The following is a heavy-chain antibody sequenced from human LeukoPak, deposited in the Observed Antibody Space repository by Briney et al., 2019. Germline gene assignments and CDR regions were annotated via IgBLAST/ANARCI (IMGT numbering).Heavy chain of an antibody. Sequence: SETLSLTCTVSGGSISHYYWSWIRQPAGKGLEWVERIHSTVSTDYNPSLKSRVTMSVDTSKNPFSAKVNSVTAADTAVYYCARGLEVGADRALDYWGQGTLVTVSS. CDR2: IHSTVST. J-gene: IGHJ4*02. V-gene: IGHV4-4*07. CDR1: GGSISHYY. D-gene: IGHD1-1*01. CDR3: ARGLEVGADRALDY.